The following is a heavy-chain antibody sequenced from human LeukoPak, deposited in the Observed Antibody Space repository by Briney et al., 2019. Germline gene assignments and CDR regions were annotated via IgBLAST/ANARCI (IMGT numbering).Heavy chain of an antibody. D-gene: IGHD3-9*01. J-gene: IGHJ4*02. CDR2: ISGSGGST. Sequence: SGGSLRLSCAASGFTFSSYAMSWVRQAPGKGLEWVSAISGSGGSTYYADSVKGRLTISRDNSKNTLYLQMNSLRDEDTAVYYCPKDPNFDWFHPTDYWGQGTLVTVSS. V-gene: IGHV3-23*01. CDR1: GFTFSSYA. CDR3: PKDPNFDWFHPTDY.